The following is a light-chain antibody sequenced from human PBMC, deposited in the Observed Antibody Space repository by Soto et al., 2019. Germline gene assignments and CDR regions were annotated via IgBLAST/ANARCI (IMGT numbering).Light chain of an antibody. J-gene: IGLJ1*01. CDR3: AAWDDRLNGYV. CDR1: NSNIGSNT. Sequence: QSVLTQPPSASGTPGQRVTISCSGSNSNIGSNTVNWYQHLPGTAPTLLIYSNNERPSGVPDRFSGSKSGTSAYLAISGLQSEVEADYYCAAWDDRLNGYVFGTGTKVTVL. V-gene: IGLV1-44*01. CDR2: SNN.